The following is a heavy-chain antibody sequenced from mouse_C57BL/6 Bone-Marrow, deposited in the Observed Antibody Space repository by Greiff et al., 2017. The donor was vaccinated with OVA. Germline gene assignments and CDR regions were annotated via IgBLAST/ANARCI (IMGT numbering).Heavy chain of an antibody. CDR3: ARFYYDYDGDWYFDV. J-gene: IGHJ1*03. V-gene: IGHV1-26*01. CDR2: INPNNGGT. Sequence: EVQLQQSGPELVKPGASVKISCKASGYTFTDYYMNWVKQSHGKSLEWIGDINPNNGGTSYNQKFKGKATLTVDKSSSTAYMELRSLTSEDSAVYYCARFYYDYDGDWYFDVWGTGTTVTVSS. CDR1: GYTFTDYY. D-gene: IGHD2-4*01.